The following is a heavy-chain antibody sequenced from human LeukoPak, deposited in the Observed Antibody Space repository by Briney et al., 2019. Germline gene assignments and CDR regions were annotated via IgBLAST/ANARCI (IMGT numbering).Heavy chain of an antibody. J-gene: IGHJ3*02. CDR3: ARGVVVVVASDAFDI. CDR1: GGSISSGGYY. Sequence: SQTLSLTCTVSGGSISSGGYYWSWIRQHPGTGLEWIGYIYYSGSTYYNPSLKSRVTISVDTSKNQFSLKLSSVTAADTAVYYCARGVVVVVASDAFDIWGQGTMVTVSS. CDR2: IYYSGST. D-gene: IGHD2-15*01. V-gene: IGHV4-31*03.